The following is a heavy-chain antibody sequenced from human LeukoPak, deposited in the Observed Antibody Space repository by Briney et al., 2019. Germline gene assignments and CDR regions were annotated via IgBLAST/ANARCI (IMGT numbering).Heavy chain of an antibody. CDR2: IRSKAYGGTT. D-gene: IGHD2-15*01. CDR3: TREGTGGYCSGGSCYNDY. CDR1: GFTFGDYA. J-gene: IGHJ4*02. Sequence: GGSLRLSCTASGFTFGDYAMRWFRQAPGKGLEWVGFIRSKAYGGTTEYAASVKGRFTISRDDSKSIAYLQMNSLKTEDTAVYYCTREGTGGYCSGGSCYNDYWGQGTLVTVSS. V-gene: IGHV3-49*03.